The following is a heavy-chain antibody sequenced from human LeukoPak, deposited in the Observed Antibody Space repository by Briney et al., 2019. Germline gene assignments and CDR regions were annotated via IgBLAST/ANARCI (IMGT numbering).Heavy chain of an antibody. V-gene: IGHV4-59*02. CDR2: VHHSGNT. CDR3: ARMIAAAGTEYFDL. CDR1: GGSVSDYY. Sequence: PSETLSFTCIVSGGSVSDYYWNWIRQPPGKGLEWIGYVHHSGNTNYNPSLKSRVTISVDTSKNQFSLKLSSVTAAGTAVYYCARMIAAAGTEYFDLWGRGTLVTVSS. D-gene: IGHD6-13*01. J-gene: IGHJ2*01.